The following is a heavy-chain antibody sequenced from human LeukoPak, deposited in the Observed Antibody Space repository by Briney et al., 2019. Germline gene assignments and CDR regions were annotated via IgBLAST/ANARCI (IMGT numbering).Heavy chain of an antibody. J-gene: IGHJ4*02. V-gene: IGHV3-23*01. CDR1: GFTFSSYA. Sequence: PGESLRLSCAASGFTFSSYAMSWVRQAPGQGLEWVSSISGSDGTTYYADSVKGRFTISRDNSKNTLSLQMNSLRAEDTAVYYCAKYYYGSGGFSFDHWGQGTLVTVSS. D-gene: IGHD3-10*01. CDR2: ISGSDGTT. CDR3: AKYYYGSGGFSFDH.